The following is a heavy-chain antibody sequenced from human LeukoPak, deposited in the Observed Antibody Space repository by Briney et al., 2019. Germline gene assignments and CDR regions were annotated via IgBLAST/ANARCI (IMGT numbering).Heavy chain of an antibody. CDR2: IYYSGST. Sequence: PSETLSLTCTVSGGSISSYYWSWIRQPPGKGLEWIGYIYYSGSTNYNPSLKSRVTILVDTSKNQFSLKLSSVTAADTAVYYCARSYSSSWYITQYYYYMDVWGKGTTVTVSS. CDR3: ARSYSSSWYITQYYYYMDV. V-gene: IGHV4-59*01. D-gene: IGHD6-13*01. CDR1: GGSISSYY. J-gene: IGHJ6*03.